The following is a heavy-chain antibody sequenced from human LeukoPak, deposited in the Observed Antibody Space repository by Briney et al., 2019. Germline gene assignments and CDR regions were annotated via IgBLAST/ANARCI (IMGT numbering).Heavy chain of an antibody. V-gene: IGHV1-69*13. D-gene: IGHD1-26*01. Sequence: ASVKVSCKASGGTFSSYAISWVRQAPGQGLEWMGGIIPIFGTANYAQKFQGRVTITADESTSTAYMELSSLRSEDTAVYYCARAFIGSYSPIYYFDYWGQGTLVTVSS. J-gene: IGHJ4*02. CDR1: GGTFSSYA. CDR2: IIPIFGTA. CDR3: ARAFIGSYSPIYYFDY.